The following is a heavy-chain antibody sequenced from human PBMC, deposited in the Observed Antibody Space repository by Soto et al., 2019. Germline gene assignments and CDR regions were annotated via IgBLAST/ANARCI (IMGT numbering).Heavy chain of an antibody. CDR1: GGAFRGYY. CDR2: INHSGST. J-gene: IGHJ4*02. Sequence: SETLSLTCAVYGGAFRGYYWGWIRPPPGKGLEWIGEINHSGSTNYNPSLKSRVTISVDTSKNQFSLKLSSVTAADTAVYYCARSIAVAGRDFDYWGQGTLVTVSS. CDR3: ARSIAVAGRDFDY. V-gene: IGHV4-34*01. D-gene: IGHD6-19*01.